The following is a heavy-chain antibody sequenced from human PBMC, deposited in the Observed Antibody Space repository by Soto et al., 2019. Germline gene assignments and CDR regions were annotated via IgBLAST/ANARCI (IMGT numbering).Heavy chain of an antibody. D-gene: IGHD4-17*01. V-gene: IGHV4-30-4*01. CDR1: GGSISSGNYY. CDR3: ARSMTTVVTLDY. CDR2: ISYSGTT. Sequence: SETLSLTCTVSGGSISSGNYYWSWIRQPPGKGLEWIGFISYSGTTHYSASLRSRVSISVDTSKNQFSLDLSSVTAADTAVYYCARSMTTVVTLDYWGQGTLVTVSS. J-gene: IGHJ4*02.